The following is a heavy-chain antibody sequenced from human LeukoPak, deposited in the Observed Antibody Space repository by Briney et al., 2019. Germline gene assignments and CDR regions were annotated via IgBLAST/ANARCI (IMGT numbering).Heavy chain of an antibody. CDR3: AKGTRGSGTSYNDDY. V-gene: IGHV3-23*01. CDR2: ISGSGAGT. CDR1: GFTFSSYA. J-gene: IGHJ4*02. Sequence: GGSLRLSCAASGFTFSSYAMSWVRQAPGKGLEWVSTISGSGAGTYYADSVKGRFTISRDNPKNTLYLQMNSLRAEDTAIYYCAKGTRGSGTSYNDDYWGQGTRVTVSS. D-gene: IGHD3-10*01.